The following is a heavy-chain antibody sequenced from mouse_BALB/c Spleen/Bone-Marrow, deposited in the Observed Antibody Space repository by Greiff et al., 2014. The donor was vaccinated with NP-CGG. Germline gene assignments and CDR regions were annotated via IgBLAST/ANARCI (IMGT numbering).Heavy chain of an antibody. CDR3: ARINGYDY. D-gene: IGHD2-2*01. J-gene: IGHJ2*01. Sequence: VQLVESGAELVKPGASVKLSCKASGYTFTSYWMHWVKQRPGQGLEWIGEIDPSTGRTDYNKKFKSQATPTVDKSSSTAYMHLSSLTSEDSAVYYCARINGYDYWGQGTTLTVSS. V-gene: IGHV1S81*02. CDR2: IDPSTGRT. CDR1: GYTFTSYW.